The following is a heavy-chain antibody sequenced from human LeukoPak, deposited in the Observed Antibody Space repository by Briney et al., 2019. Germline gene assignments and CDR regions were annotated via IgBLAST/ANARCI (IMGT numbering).Heavy chain of an antibody. V-gene: IGHV1-69*04. D-gene: IGHD2-2*01. Sequence: SVKVSCKASGGTFSTYAISWMRQAPGQGLEWMGRIIPILGITNYAQKFQGRVTITADKSTTTASMELSSLRSEDTAVYYCARGGYCSSTSCPFDLWGQGTLVTVSS. CDR3: ARGGYCSSTSCPFDL. CDR1: GGTFSTYA. J-gene: IGHJ4*02. CDR2: IIPILGIT.